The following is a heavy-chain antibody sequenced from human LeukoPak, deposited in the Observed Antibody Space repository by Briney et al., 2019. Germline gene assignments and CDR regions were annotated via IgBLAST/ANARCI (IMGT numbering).Heavy chain of an antibody. CDR2: INPNSGDI. D-gene: IGHD3-3*01. Sequence: GASVKVSCKASGYTFTGHYIYWVRQAPGQGLEYMGWINPNSGDIKYPQKFQGRVTMTRDTSISTAYMEVTSLRSDDTAVYYCARPYFNFWGGYPSFHYYMDGWGKGTTVTVSS. J-gene: IGHJ6*03. CDR1: GYTFTGHY. CDR3: ARPYFNFWGGYPSFHYYMDG. V-gene: IGHV1-2*02.